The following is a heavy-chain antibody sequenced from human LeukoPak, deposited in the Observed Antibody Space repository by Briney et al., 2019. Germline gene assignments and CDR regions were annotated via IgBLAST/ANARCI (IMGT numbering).Heavy chain of an antibody. D-gene: IGHD1-26*01. CDR1: GFTFSGSA. J-gene: IGHJ4*02. CDR3: ARAAGGTSRDY. CDR2: IKDDGSDK. V-gene: IGHV3-7*01. Sequence: GGSLRLSCAASGFTFSGSAMHWVRQASGKGLEWVANIKDDGSDKYYVDSVKGRFTISRDNAKNSLYLQMNSLRDDDTAVYYCARAAGGTSRDYWGQGTLVTVSS.